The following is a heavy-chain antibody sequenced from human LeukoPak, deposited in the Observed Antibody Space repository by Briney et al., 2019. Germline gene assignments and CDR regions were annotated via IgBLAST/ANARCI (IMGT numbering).Heavy chain of an antibody. CDR2: IYRVGST. CDR3: ARVGRRVAVAGNAFDI. CDR1: GFTLSRYW. D-gene: IGHD6-19*01. Sequence: GGSLRLSCAASGFTLSRYWMHWVRQAPGKGLEWVSFIYRVGSTFYADSVEGRFTISRDNSKKTLYLQMNSLRAEDTAVYYCARVGRRVAVAGNAFDIWGQGTMVTVSS. V-gene: IGHV3-66*01. J-gene: IGHJ3*02.